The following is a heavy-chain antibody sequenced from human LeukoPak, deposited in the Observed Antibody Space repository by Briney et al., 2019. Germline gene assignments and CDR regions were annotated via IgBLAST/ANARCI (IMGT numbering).Heavy chain of an antibody. Sequence: ASVKLSCMASGYMFTGYYMHWVRQAPGQRLEWMGWINPNSGGTNYAQKFQGRVTMTRDTSISTAYMELSSLRSDDTAVYYCARGYCSGDCFTLFDYWGQGTLVTVSS. J-gene: IGHJ4*02. CDR2: INPNSGGT. V-gene: IGHV1-2*02. D-gene: IGHD2-21*02. CDR3: ARGYCSGDCFTLFDY. CDR1: GYMFTGYY.